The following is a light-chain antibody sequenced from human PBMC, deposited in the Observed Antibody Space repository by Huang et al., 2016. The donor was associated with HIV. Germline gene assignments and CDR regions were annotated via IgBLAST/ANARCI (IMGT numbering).Light chain of an antibody. Sequence: IVLTQSPGTLSLSPWERATLSCRASQSVSNYLAWYQQKPGQAPRLLIYGASSRATGIPDRFSGSGSGTDFTLTISRLEPEDFAFYYCQQYGGSPLTFGGGIKVETK. CDR2: GAS. CDR3: QQYGGSPLT. J-gene: IGKJ4*01. V-gene: IGKV3-20*01. CDR1: QSVSNY.